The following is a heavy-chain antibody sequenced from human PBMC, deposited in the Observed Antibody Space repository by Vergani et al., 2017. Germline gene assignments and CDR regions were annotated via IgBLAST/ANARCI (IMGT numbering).Heavy chain of an antibody. CDR1: GGSFSGYY. D-gene: IGHD3-16*01. J-gene: IGHJ3*01. Sequence: VQLQQWGAGLLKPSETLSLTCAVYGGSFSGYYWSWIRQPPGKGLEWIGEINHSGSTNYNPSLKSRVTISVDTSKNQFSLKLSSVTAADTAVYYCARSLRLNGARFSVWGQGTMVTVSS. CDR3: ARSLRLNGARFSV. CDR2: INHSGST. V-gene: IGHV4-34*01.